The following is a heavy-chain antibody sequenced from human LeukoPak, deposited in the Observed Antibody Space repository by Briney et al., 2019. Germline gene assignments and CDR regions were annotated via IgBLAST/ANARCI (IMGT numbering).Heavy chain of an antibody. CDR3: ASMRDIVVVPAAPNWFDP. Sequence: SETLSLTCAVYGGSFSGYCWSWIRQPPGKGLEWIGEINHSGSTNYNPSLKSRVTISVDTSKNQFSLKLSSVTAADTAVYYCASMRDIVVVPAAPNWFDPWGQGTLVTVSS. D-gene: IGHD2-2*01. CDR2: INHSGST. J-gene: IGHJ5*02. CDR1: GGSFSGYC. V-gene: IGHV4-34*01.